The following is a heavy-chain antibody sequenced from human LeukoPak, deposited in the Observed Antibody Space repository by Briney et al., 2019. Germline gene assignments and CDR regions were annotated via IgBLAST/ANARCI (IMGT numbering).Heavy chain of an antibody. Sequence: PGGSLRLSCAASGFTFSSYGMHWVRQAPGKGLEWVAVLSYDGSNKYYADSVKGRFTISRDNSKNTLYLQMNSLRAEDTAVYYCAKDKEWELLRSFQHWGQGTLVTVSS. J-gene: IGHJ1*01. V-gene: IGHV3-30*18. D-gene: IGHD1-26*01. CDR2: LSYDGSNK. CDR1: GFTFSSYG. CDR3: AKDKEWELLRSFQH.